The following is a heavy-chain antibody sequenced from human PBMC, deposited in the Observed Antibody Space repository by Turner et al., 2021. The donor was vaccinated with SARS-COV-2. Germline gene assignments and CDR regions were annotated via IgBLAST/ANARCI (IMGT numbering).Heavy chain of an antibody. J-gene: IGHJ4*02. CDR1: GYTFTGNH. Sequence: QVQLVQSGAEVKKAGAAVTVSGKATGYTFTGNHMHWVRQAPGQGLEWMRGNDPNSGGTYYAQKFHGRVTMTRDTSSSTADMELSKLRSDDTAVYCCSTDSGVALWGQGTLVTVSS. D-gene: IGHD2-21*01. CDR3: STDSGVAL. V-gene: IGHV1-2*02. CDR2: NDPNSGGT.